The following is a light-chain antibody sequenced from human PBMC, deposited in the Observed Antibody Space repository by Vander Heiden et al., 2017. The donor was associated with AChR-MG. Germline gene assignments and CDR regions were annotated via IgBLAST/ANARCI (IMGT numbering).Light chain of an antibody. CDR1: SGHSTYA. CDR2: LNSDGSH. J-gene: IGLJ2*01. Sequence: QPVLTQSPSASASLGASVKLTCTLSSGHSTYAIAWHQQQPGKGPRYLMSLNSDGSHSKGDGVPDRFSGSSSGAERYLSISSLQSEDEADYYCQTWAGMWVFGGGTKLTVL. CDR3: QTWAGMWV. V-gene: IGLV4-69*02.